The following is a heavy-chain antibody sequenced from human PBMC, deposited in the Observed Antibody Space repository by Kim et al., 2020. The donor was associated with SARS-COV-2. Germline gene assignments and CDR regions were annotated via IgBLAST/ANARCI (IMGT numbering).Heavy chain of an antibody. D-gene: IGHD3-9*01. CDR1: GYTFTSYG. CDR2: ISAYNGNT. Sequence: ASVKVSCKASGYTFTSYGISWVRQAPGQGLEWMGWISAYNGNTNYAQKLQGRVTMTTDTSTSTAYMELRSLRSDDTAVYYCAAYPITYDILTGYWDYWGQGTLVTVSS. V-gene: IGHV1-18*01. CDR3: AAYPITYDILTGYWDY. J-gene: IGHJ4*02.